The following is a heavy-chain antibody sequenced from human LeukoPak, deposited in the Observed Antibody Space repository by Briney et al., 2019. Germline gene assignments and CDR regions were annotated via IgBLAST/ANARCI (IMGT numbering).Heavy chain of an antibody. D-gene: IGHD3-3*01. Sequence: ASVKVSCKASGFTFTNYGISRVRQAPGQGLEWMGWISACNGNTNYAQKLQDRVTLTTDTSTSTAYMELWSLRSDDTAVYYCAREGFTVFGAVVNYYYSGMDVWGQGTTVTVSS. CDR1: GFTFTNYG. CDR2: ISACNGNT. J-gene: IGHJ6*02. V-gene: IGHV1-18*01. CDR3: AREGFTVFGAVVNYYYSGMDV.